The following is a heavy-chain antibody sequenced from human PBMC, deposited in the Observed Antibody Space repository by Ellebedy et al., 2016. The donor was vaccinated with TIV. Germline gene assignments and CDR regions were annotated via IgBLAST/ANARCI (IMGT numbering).Heavy chain of an antibody. CDR3: ARGSYYYDSSEGFDY. J-gene: IGHJ4*02. V-gene: IGHV1-3*01. Sequence: ASVKVSXKASGYTFTSYAMHWVRQAPGQRLEWMGWINAGNGNTKYSQKFQGRVTITTDTSTSTAYMELRSLRSDDTAVYYCARGSYYYDSSEGFDYWGQGTLVTVSS. D-gene: IGHD3-22*01. CDR2: INAGNGNT. CDR1: GYTFTSYA.